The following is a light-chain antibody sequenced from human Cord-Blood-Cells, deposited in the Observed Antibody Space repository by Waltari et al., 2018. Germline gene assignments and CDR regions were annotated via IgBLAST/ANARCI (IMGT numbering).Light chain of an antibody. J-gene: IGKJ1*01. CDR2: DAS. V-gene: IGKV3-11*01. CDR1: QSVSSY. CDR3: QQRSNWPPT. Sequence: EIVLTQSPATLSFSPGERATLSCSASQSVSSYFAWYQQKPGQAPRLLIYDASNRATGIPARFSGSGSGTDFTLTISSLEPEDFAVYYCQQRSNWPPTFGQGTKVEIK.